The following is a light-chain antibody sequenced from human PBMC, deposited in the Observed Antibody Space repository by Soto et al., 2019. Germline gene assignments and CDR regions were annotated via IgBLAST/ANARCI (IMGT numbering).Light chain of an antibody. V-gene: IGKV3-20*01. CDR2: GAS. CDR3: QQYGSSPGLT. Sequence: EIVLTQSPGTLSLSPGERATLSCRASQSVSSSYLAWYQQKPGQAPRLLIYGASSRATGIPDRFSGSGSGTDFTLTISRLEPEDFAVYSCQQYGSSPGLTFGGGTKVEIK. CDR1: QSVSSSY. J-gene: IGKJ4*01.